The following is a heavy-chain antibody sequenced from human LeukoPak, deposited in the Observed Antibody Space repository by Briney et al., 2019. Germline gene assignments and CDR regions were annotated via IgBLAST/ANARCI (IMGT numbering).Heavy chain of an antibody. CDR3: ARDLSGVTGYTYGRGIDY. V-gene: IGHV3-23*01. CDR2: ISGSGGST. D-gene: IGHD5-18*01. J-gene: IGHJ4*02. CDR1: GFTFRTYG. Sequence: PGGSLRLSCAASGFTFRTYGMSWVRQAPGKGLEWVSTISGSGGSTYSVDSVKGRFTISRDNSKNTLYLQMNSLRAEDTAVYYCARDLSGVTGYTYGRGIDYWGQGTLVTVSS.